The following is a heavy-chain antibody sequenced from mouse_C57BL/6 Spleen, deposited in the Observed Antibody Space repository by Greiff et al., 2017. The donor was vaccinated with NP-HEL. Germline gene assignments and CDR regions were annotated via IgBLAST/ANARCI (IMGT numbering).Heavy chain of an antibody. J-gene: IGHJ4*01. V-gene: IGHV1-42*01. CDR1: GYSFTGYY. CDR3: ASSDIYYYGLDY. CDR2: INPSTGGT. Sequence: EVMLVESGPELVKPGASVKISCKASGYSFTGYYMNWVKQSPEKSLEWIGEINPSTGGTTYNQKFKAKATLTVDKSSSTAYMQLKSLTSEDSAVYYCASSDIYYYGLDYWGQGTSVTVSS.